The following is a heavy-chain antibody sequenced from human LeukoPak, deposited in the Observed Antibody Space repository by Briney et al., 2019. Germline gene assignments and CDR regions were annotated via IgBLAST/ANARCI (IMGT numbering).Heavy chain of an antibody. Sequence: PGGSLRLSCAASGFTFSSYEMNWVRQAPGKGLEWISHMSDSGRTIFYADSVRGRFTISRDNAKNSLYLQMNSLRVEDTAVYYCARGQSGWYLGFDIWGQGTMVTVSS. CDR2: MSDSGRTI. V-gene: IGHV3-48*03. D-gene: IGHD6-19*01. CDR3: ARGQSGWYLGFDI. J-gene: IGHJ3*02. CDR1: GFTFSSYE.